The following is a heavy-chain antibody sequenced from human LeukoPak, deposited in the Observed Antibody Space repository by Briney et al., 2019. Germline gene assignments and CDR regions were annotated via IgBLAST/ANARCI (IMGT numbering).Heavy chain of an antibody. J-gene: IGHJ4*02. CDR2: IKQDGSEE. V-gene: IGHV3-7*05. D-gene: IGHD5-12*01. CDR1: GFTFSSYC. Sequence: GGSLRLSCAASGFTFSSYCMSWVRQAPGKGLGWVANIKQDGSEEYYVDSVKGRFTISRDNAKNSLNLQMNRLRAEDTAVYYCASERTGKVARYWGQGTLVTVSS. CDR3: ASERTGKVARY.